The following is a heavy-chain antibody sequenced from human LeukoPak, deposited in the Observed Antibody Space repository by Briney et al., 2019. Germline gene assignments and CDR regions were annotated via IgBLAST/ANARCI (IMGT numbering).Heavy chain of an antibody. V-gene: IGHV1-46*01. CDR1: GYTFTSYY. CDR2: INPSGGST. Sequence: ASVTVSCMASGYTFTSYYMHWVRQDPGQGLEWMGLINPSGGSTNYAQKFQGRVTMTRDTSTSTVYMELSSLRSEDTAVYYCARDIPYSSGWAYYYYYGMDVWGQGTTVTVSS. CDR3: ARDIPYSSGWAYYYYYGMDV. D-gene: IGHD6-19*01. J-gene: IGHJ6*02.